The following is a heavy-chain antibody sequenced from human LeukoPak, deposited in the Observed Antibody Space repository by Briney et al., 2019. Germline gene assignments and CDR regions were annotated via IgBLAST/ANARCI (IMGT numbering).Heavy chain of an antibody. D-gene: IGHD5-12*01. J-gene: IGHJ4*02. CDR2: IYYSGST. V-gene: IGHV4-59*01. Sequence: SETLSLTCTVSGCSISSYYWSWIRQPPGKGLEWIGYIYYSGSTNYNPSLKSRVTLSVATSKSQFSLRLSSVTAADTAVYYCARVGYSGYGYYFDNWGQGTLVTVSS. CDR3: ARVGYSGYGYYFDN. CDR1: GCSISSYY.